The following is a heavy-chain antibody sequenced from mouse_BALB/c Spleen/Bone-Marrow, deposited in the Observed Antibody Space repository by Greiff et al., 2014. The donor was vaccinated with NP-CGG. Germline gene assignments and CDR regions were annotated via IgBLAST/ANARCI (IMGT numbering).Heavy chain of an antibody. CDR3: ARTLRLRDYFDY. D-gene: IGHD1-2*01. Sequence: QVQLKQSGPGLVAPTQSLSITCTVSGFSLTSYGVHWVRQPPGKGLEWLGVIWAGGITNYNSALMSRLSISTDNSKSQVFLKMNSLQTDDTAMYYCARTLRLRDYFDYWGQGTTLTVSS. J-gene: IGHJ2*01. CDR1: GFSLTSYG. V-gene: IGHV2-9*02. CDR2: IWAGGIT.